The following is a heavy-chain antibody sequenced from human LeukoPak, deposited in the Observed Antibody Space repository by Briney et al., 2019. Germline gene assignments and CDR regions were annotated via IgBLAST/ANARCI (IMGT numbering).Heavy chain of an antibody. CDR2: IYYSGST. V-gene: IGHV4-59*01. CDR3: ASRSSIWSGYQDTLYYFDS. D-gene: IGHD3-3*01. Sequence: SGTLSLTCAVSGGSISSYYWSWIRQPPGKRLEWIGHIYYSGSTNYNPSLKSRVTISVDTSKNQFSLKLGSVTAADTAVYYCASRSSIWSGYQDTLYYFDSWGQGTLVTVPS. J-gene: IGHJ4*02. CDR1: GGSISSYY.